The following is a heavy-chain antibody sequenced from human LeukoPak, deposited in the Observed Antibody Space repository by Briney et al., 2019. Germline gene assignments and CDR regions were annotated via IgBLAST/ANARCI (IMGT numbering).Heavy chain of an antibody. CDR2: LRKDGYNT. Sequence: GGSLRLSCAASGFTFSSYSMNWVRQAPGKGLEWVAFLRKDGYNTKYADSVKGRFTISRDTSNKMVYLQMNSLRTEDMAVYYCAKDRAGNSWNFDYWGQGTLVAVSS. CDR3: AKDRAGNSWNFDY. V-gene: IGHV3-30*02. CDR1: GFTFSSYS. J-gene: IGHJ4*02. D-gene: IGHD6-13*01.